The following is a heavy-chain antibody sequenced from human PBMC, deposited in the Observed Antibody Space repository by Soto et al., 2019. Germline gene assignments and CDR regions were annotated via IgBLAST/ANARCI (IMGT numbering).Heavy chain of an antibody. CDR2: ISYDGSNK. J-gene: IGHJ2*01. CDR1: GFTFSSYA. Sequence: QVQLVESGGGVVQPGRSLRLSCAASGFTFSSYAMHWVRQAPGKGLEWVAVISYDGSNKYYTDSVKGRFTISRDNSKNTLYLQMNSLMAEETAVYYCARPLWRDDYNWRYFDLWGRGTLVTVSS. D-gene: IGHD4-4*01. V-gene: IGHV3-30-3*01. CDR3: ARPLWRDDYNWRYFDL.